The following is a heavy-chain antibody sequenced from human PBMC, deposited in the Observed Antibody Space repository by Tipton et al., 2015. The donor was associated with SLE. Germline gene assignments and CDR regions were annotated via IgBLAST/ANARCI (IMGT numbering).Heavy chain of an antibody. CDR1: GGSISSGGYS. V-gene: IGHV4-30-2*01. Sequence: TLSLTCAVSGGSISSGGYSWSWIRQPLGKGLEWIGYIYHNGNTYYNPSLNSRVTMSLDRSRNQFSLKLTSVTAADTAVYFCARGLGSYSSGWRYYYYYMDVWGKGTTVTVSS. J-gene: IGHJ6*03. CDR3: ARGLGSYSSGWRYYYYYMDV. CDR2: IYHNGNT. D-gene: IGHD6-25*01.